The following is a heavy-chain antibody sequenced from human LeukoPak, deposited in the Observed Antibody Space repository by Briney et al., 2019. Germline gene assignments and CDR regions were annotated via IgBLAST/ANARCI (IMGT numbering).Heavy chain of an antibody. Sequence: PGGSLRLSCAASGFTFSSFWMSWVRQAPGKGLEWVAHIKEDGSMQSYVDSVKGRFTISRDNTKNSVYLQMNSLRAEDTAVYYCARDEAQQLVFLGEELFDYWGQGTLVTVSS. CDR2: IKEDGSMQ. D-gene: IGHD6-13*01. CDR3: ARDEAQQLVFLGEELFDY. CDR1: GFTFSSFW. J-gene: IGHJ4*02. V-gene: IGHV3-7*01.